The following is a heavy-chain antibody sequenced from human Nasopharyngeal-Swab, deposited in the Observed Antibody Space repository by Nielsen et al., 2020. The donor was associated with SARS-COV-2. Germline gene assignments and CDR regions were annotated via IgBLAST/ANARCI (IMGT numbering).Heavy chain of an antibody. Sequence: GGSLRLSCAASGFTFSTYGMNWVRQAPGKGLEWVSYISSSGSTIYYADSVKGRFTISRDNAKNSLYLQMNSLRAEDTAVYYCARGGTYYDFWSGYYNYYYGMDVWGQGTTVTVSS. CDR1: GFTFSTYG. D-gene: IGHD3-3*01. CDR2: ISSSGSTI. J-gene: IGHJ6*02. CDR3: ARGGTYYDFWSGYYNYYYGMDV. V-gene: IGHV3-48*04.